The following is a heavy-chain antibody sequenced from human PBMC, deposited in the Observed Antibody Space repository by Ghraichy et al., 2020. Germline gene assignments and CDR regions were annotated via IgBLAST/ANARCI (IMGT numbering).Heavy chain of an antibody. CDR1: GFTFGSYA. D-gene: IGHD3-22*01. Sequence: GESLNISCAASGFTFGSYAMSWVRQAPGKGLEWVSGISGSGGSTNHADSVKGRFTISRDNSKNTLYPQMNNLRVEDTAVYYCAKRPYYYDSRGYYNDYWGQGTLVTVSS. CDR2: ISGSGGST. V-gene: IGHV3-23*01. CDR3: AKRPYYYDSRGYYNDY. J-gene: IGHJ4*02.